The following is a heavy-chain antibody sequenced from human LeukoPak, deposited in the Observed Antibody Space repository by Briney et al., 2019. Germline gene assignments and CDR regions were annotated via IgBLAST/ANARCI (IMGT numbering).Heavy chain of an antibody. D-gene: IGHD4-17*01. V-gene: IGHV3-23*01. Sequence: GGSLRLSCAASGFTFINYAMNWVRQAPGKGLEWVSGLGGSGSGTYYADSVKGRFTISRDNSKNTLYLQMSSLRAEDTAVYYSANVETVTDVYYFDYWGQGTLVTVSS. CDR3: ANVETVTDVYYFDY. CDR2: LGGSGSGT. J-gene: IGHJ4*02. CDR1: GFTFINYA.